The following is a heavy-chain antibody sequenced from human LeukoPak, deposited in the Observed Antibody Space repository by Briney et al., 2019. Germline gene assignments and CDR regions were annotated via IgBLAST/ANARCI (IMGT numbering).Heavy chain of an antibody. CDR3: ARVLYGGSSWYGTPGFDP. J-gene: IGHJ5*02. CDR2: INTNTGNP. CDR1: RYTFTSYY. V-gene: IGHV7-4-1*02. Sequence: ASVKVSCKASRYTFTSYYIHWVRQAPAQGLEWMGWINTNTGNPTYAQGFTGRFVFSLDTSVSTAYLQISSLKAEDTAVYYCARVLYGGSSWYGTPGFDPWGQGTLVTVSS. D-gene: IGHD6-13*01.